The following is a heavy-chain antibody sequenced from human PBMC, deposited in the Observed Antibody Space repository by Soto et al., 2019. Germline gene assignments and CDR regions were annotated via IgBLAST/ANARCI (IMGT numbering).Heavy chain of an antibody. CDR2: ISYDGSNK. V-gene: IGHV3-30*03. CDR1: GFTFRDHY. CDR3: ARGARGDSYGGDF. J-gene: IGHJ4*02. D-gene: IGHD5-18*01. Sequence: GGSLRLSCVASGFTFRDHYMSWVRQDPGKGLQWVAVISYDGSNKYYADSVKGRFTISRDNSKNTLYLQMNSLRSEDTAVYYCARGARGDSYGGDFWGQGTLVTVSS.